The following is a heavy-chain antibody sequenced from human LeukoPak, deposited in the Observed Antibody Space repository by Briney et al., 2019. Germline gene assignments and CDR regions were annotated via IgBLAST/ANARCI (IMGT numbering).Heavy chain of an antibody. CDR1: GYTFTSYD. V-gene: IGHV1-8*01. CDR2: MNPNSVNT. D-gene: IGHD1-26*01. Sequence: ASVKVSCKASGYTFTSYDINWVRQATGQGLEWMGGMNPNSVNTGYAQKFQGRVTITRNTSISTAYMELSSLRSDDTAVYYCARGGHWELLPYYYYMYVWGKGTTVTVSS. J-gene: IGHJ6*03. CDR3: ARGGHWELLPYYYYMYV.